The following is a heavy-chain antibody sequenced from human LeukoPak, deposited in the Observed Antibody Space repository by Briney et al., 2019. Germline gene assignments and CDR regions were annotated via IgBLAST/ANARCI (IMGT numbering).Heavy chain of an antibody. J-gene: IGHJ4*02. CDR3: ASGYCSGGSCPQSFDY. D-gene: IGHD2-15*01. CDR1: GSIFTSYW. V-gene: IGHV5-51*01. Sequence: GASLKISCKGSGSIFTSYWIGWVRQLPGKGLEWMGIIYPGDSDTRYSPSFQGQVTISADKSISTAYLQWSSLKASDTAMYYCASGYCSGGSCPQSFDYWGQGTLVTVSS. CDR2: IYPGDSDT.